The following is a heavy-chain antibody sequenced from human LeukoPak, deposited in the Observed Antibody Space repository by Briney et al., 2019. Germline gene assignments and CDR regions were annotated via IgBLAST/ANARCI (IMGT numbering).Heavy chain of an antibody. CDR1: GGSISSYY. Sequence: PSETLSLTCTVSGGSISSYYWSWIRQPAGKGLEWIGRIYTSGSTNYNPSLKSRVTMSVDTSKNQFSLKLSSETAADTAVYYCAREAYQLLSGRGFDYWGQGTLVTVSS. CDR3: AREAYQLLSGRGFDY. V-gene: IGHV4-4*07. J-gene: IGHJ4*02. D-gene: IGHD2-2*01. CDR2: IYTSGST.